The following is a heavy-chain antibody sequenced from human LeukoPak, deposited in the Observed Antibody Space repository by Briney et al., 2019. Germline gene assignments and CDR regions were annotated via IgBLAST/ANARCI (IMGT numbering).Heavy chain of an antibody. Sequence: GGSLRLSCAASGFTFSSYSMNWVRQAPGKGLEWVSSISSCSSYIYYADSVKGRFTISRDNAKNSLYLQMNSLRAEDTAVYYCARDPVDIVATLDYWGQGTLVTASS. CDR3: ARDPVDIVATLDY. D-gene: IGHD5-12*01. CDR1: GFTFSSYS. J-gene: IGHJ4*02. CDR2: ISSCSSYI. V-gene: IGHV3-21*01.